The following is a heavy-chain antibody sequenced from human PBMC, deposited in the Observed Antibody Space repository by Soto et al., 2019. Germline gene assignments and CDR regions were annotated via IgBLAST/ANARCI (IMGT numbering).Heavy chain of an antibody. Sequence: PSETLSLTCTVSGASISSGDYFWSWIRQSPGKGLEWIGYIYDSGSSYYNPSLKSRVTMSVDTSKNQFSLKLRSVTAADTAVYYCATEKRYISGPKNFDYWGQGTLVTVSS. CDR2: IYDSGSS. D-gene: IGHD1-26*01. CDR3: ATEKRYISGPKNFDY. CDR1: GASISSGDYF. J-gene: IGHJ4*02. V-gene: IGHV4-30-4*01.